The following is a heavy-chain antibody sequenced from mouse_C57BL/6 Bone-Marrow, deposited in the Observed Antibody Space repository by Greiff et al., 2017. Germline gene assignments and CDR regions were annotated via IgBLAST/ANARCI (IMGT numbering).Heavy chain of an antibody. Sequence: EVQLQQSGAELVKPGASVKLSCTASGFNITDYYIHWVKQRPEQGLEWIGRIDPEDGETNYAPKFQDKATITAETASNTAYLQLSSLTSEDTAVYCCTRASIYYGTNYWGQGTTLTVSS. D-gene: IGHD1-1*01. V-gene: IGHV14-2*01. CDR3: TRASIYYGTNY. J-gene: IGHJ2*01. CDR1: GFNITDYY. CDR2: IDPEDGET.